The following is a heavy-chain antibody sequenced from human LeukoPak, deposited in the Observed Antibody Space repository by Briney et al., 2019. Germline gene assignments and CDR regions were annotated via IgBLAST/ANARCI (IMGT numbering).Heavy chain of an antibody. Sequence: GASVKVSCKASGYSFTGYYMHWVRQAPGQGLEWMGWINPNSGGTNYVQKFQGRVTMTRDTSISTAYMELSRLRSDDTAVYYCARERAYCGGDCYSAGAPDAFDIWGQGTMVTVSS. CDR3: ARERAYCGGDCYSAGAPDAFDI. CDR1: GYSFTGYY. J-gene: IGHJ3*02. D-gene: IGHD2-21*02. V-gene: IGHV1-2*02. CDR2: INPNSGGT.